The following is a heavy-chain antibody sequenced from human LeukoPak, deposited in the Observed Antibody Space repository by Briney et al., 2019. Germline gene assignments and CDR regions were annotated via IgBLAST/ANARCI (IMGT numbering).Heavy chain of an antibody. CDR3: ARGGGYSSGWAYYFDY. CDR1: GYTLTELS. CDR2: FDPEDGET. Sequence: ASVKVSCKVSGYTLTELSMHWVRQAPGKGLEWMGGFDPEDGETIYAQKFQGRVTMTEDTSTDTAYMELSSLRSEDTAVYYCARGGGYSSGWAYYFDYWGQGTLVTVSS. D-gene: IGHD6-19*01. V-gene: IGHV1-24*01. J-gene: IGHJ4*02.